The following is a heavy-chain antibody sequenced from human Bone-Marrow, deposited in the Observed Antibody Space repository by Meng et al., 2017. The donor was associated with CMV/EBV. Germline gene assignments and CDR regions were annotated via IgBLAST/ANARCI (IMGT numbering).Heavy chain of an antibody. D-gene: IGHD6-13*01. CDR3: ARDSASWAAAALPDYYYYGMDV. J-gene: IGHJ6*02. V-gene: IGHV3-53*01. CDR1: GFSIRFNY. Sequence: GESLKISCAASGFSIRFNYMAWVRQAPGKRLEWVSVIYSGGGTYYADSVKGRFTISRDNSKNTLYLQMNSLRAEDTAVYYCARDSASWAAAALPDYYYYGMDVWGQGTTVTVSS. CDR2: IYSGGGT.